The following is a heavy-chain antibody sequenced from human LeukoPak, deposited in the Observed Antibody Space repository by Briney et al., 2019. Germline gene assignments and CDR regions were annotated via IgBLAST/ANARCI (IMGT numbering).Heavy chain of an antibody. CDR3: AREPVSGSYAFDY. Sequence: GGSLRLSCAASGFTFSSYSMNWVRQAPGKGLEWVSFISGSSSYIYYADSVRGRFSISRDNAKNSLYLQMNSLRAEDTAVYYCAREPVSGSYAFDYWGQGTLVTVSS. CDR1: GFTFSSYS. D-gene: IGHD1-26*01. CDR2: ISGSSSYI. V-gene: IGHV3-21*01. J-gene: IGHJ4*02.